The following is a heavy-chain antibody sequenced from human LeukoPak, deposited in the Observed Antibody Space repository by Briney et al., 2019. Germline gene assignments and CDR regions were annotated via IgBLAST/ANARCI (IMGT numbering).Heavy chain of an antibody. J-gene: IGHJ2*01. CDR3: ARHPFYGDYTGWYFEL. Sequence: SETLSLTCTVSGGSFSSYCWSWIRQPLGKRLEWIGYICYSGSTNYNPSLKSRVTISVDTSKNQSPLKLSSVTAADTAVYYCARHPFYGDYTGWYFELWGRGTLVTVSS. V-gene: IGHV4-59*08. CDR2: ICYSGST. CDR1: GGSFSSYC. D-gene: IGHD4-17*01.